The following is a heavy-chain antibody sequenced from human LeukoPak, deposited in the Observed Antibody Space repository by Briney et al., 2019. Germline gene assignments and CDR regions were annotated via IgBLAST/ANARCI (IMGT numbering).Heavy chain of an antibody. Sequence: GESLKISCKGSGYSFTSYGIGWVRQMPGKGLEWMGIIYPDDSDTRYSPSFQGQVTISADKSISTAYLQWSSLKASDTAIYYCARLSIQHSSRWFDPWGQGTLVTVSS. D-gene: IGHD3-3*01. CDR3: ARLSIQHSSRWFDP. CDR1: GYSFTSYG. J-gene: IGHJ5*02. V-gene: IGHV5-51*01. CDR2: IYPDDSDT.